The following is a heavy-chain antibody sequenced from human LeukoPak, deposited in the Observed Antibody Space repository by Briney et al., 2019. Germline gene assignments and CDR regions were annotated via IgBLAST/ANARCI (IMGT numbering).Heavy chain of an antibody. V-gene: IGHV4-59*01. CDR2: IYYSGST. CDR1: GGSISSYY. Sequence: PSETLSLTCTVSGGSISSYYWSWIRQPPGKGLEWIGYIYYSGSTNYNPSLKSRVTISVDTSKNQFSLKLSSVTAADTAVYYCARQTGPEDAFDIWGQGTMVTVSS. J-gene: IGHJ3*02. CDR3: ARQTGPEDAFDI.